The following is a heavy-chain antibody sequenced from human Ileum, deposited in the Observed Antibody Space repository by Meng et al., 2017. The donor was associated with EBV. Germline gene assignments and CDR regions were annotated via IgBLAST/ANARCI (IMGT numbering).Heavy chain of an antibody. D-gene: IGHD4-17*01. CDR2: IYYSGNT. CDR1: GDSISSSPYF. V-gene: IGHV4-39*01. J-gene: IGHJ4*01. CDR3: ARQLDTVTSGD. Sequence: QVQLQESGPGLVKPSXXLSLTCTVSGDSISSSPYFWGWIRQPPGKGLEWIGSIYYSGNTYYTPSLKSRLTISVDTSKNQFSLKLTSVTAADTAVYYCARQLDTVTSGDWGHGTLVTVSS.